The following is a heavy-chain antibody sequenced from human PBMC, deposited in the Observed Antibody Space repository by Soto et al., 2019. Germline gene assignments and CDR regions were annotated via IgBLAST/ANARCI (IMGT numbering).Heavy chain of an antibody. CDR3: ARRYGSAFDI. Sequence: QVQLQESGPGLVKPSETLSLTCTVSGGSISSYYWSWIRQPPGKGLEWIGYIYYSGSTNYNPSLKTRVTISVDTSKNQFTPKLSSVTAADTAVYYCARRYGSAFDIWGQGTMVTVSS. CDR1: GGSISSYY. J-gene: IGHJ3*02. V-gene: IGHV4-59*01. CDR2: IYYSGST. D-gene: IGHD3-10*01.